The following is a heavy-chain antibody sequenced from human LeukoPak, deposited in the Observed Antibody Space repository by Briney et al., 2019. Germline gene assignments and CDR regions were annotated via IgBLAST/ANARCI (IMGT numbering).Heavy chain of an antibody. CDR2: IYYSGST. D-gene: IGHD5-12*01. V-gene: IGHV4-30-4*01. J-gene: IGHJ4*02. CDR1: GGSIRSGDYY. Sequence: SETLSLTCTVSGGSIRSGDYYWSWIRQPPGKGLEWIGYIYYSGSTYYNTSLKSRVTISVDTSKNQFSLKLSSVTAADTAVYYCARFERGYSGSEGIDYWGQGTLVTVSS. CDR3: ARFERGYSGSEGIDY.